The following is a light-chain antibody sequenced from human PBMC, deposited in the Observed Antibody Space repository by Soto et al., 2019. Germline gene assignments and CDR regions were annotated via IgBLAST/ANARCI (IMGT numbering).Light chain of an antibody. CDR3: SSYTSSSTPYV. CDR1: SSDFGGYNY. Sequence: QSVLTQPASVSGSPGQSITISCTGTSSDFGGYNYVSWYQQHPGKATKLMIYDVSNRPSGVSNRFSGSKSGNTASLTISGLQAEGEADYYCSSYTSSSTPYVFGTGTKVTVL. V-gene: IGLV2-14*01. J-gene: IGLJ1*01. CDR2: DVS.